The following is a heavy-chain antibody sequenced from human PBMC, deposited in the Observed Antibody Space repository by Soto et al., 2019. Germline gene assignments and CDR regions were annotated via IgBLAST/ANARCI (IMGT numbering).Heavy chain of an antibody. CDR3: ATGTQYSYDYFAY. V-gene: IGHV4-59*01. D-gene: IGHD5-18*01. Sequence: SETLSLTCIVSDGTIISSYWTWILQPPGKGLEWIGYISSSGSTNYNPSLESRVTISVDTSQNHFSLKLASVTAADTAVYYCATGTQYSYDYFAYWGQGTQVTVSS. CDR1: DGTIISSY. CDR2: ISSSGST. J-gene: IGHJ4*02.